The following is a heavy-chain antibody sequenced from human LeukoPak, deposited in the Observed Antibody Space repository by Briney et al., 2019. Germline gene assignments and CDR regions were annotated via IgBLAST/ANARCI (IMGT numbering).Heavy chain of an antibody. D-gene: IGHD3-10*01. CDR3: ARDRGSQYYFDY. V-gene: IGHV3-66*01. CDR2: IYSGGST. J-gene: IGHJ4*02. CDR1: GFIVSSAY. Sequence: GSLRLSCAASGFIVSSAYMTWVRQAPGKGLEWVSVIYSGGSTYYADSVKGRFTISRDNSKNTLYLQLNSLRAEDTAVYYCARDRGSQYYFDYWGQGTLVTVSS.